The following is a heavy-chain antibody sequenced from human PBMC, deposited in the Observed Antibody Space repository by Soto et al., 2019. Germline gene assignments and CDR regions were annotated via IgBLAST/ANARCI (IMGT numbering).Heavy chain of an antibody. Sequence: PGGSLRLSCAASGFTFSSFSMNWVRQAPGKGLEWVSYISSSSSTIYYADSVKGRFTISRDNAKNSLYLQMNSLRAEDTAVYYCASDTYGEDAFDIWGQGTMVTVS. D-gene: IGHD4-17*01. V-gene: IGHV3-48*01. J-gene: IGHJ3*02. CDR2: ISSSSSTI. CDR3: ASDTYGEDAFDI. CDR1: GFTFSSFS.